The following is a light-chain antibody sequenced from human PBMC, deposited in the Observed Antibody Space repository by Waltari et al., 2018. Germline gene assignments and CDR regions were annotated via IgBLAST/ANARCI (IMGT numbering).Light chain of an antibody. CDR1: QSISSY. Sequence: IVMTQSPATLAVSPGDRGTLSCRASQSISSYLAWYQHKPGQAPRLLIYGASTRATDIPARFSGSGSGTEFTLTITGLQSEDFAVYYCQHYYNWPRAFGPGTNVEIK. CDR3: QHYYNWPRA. J-gene: IGKJ1*01. CDR2: GAS. V-gene: IGKV3-15*01.